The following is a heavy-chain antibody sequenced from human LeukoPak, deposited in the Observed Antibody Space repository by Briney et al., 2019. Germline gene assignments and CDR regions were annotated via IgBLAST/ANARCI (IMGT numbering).Heavy chain of an antibody. D-gene: IGHD3-22*01. J-gene: IGHJ5*02. Sequence: SETVSLTCTVSGASISSYYWSWIRQPPGKGLEWIGYIYYSGSTNYNPSLKSRVTISVDTSKNQFPLRLSSVTAADTAVYYCARHRYYYDSSGYYYQPWGQGTLVTVSS. CDR1: GASISSYY. V-gene: IGHV4-59*01. CDR2: IYYSGST. CDR3: ARHRYYYDSSGYYYQP.